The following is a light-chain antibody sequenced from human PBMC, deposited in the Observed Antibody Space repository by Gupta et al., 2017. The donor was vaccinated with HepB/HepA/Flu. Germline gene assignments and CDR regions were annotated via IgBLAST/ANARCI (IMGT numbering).Light chain of an antibody. Sequence: EIVLTQSPVTLSLSPGERATLSCRASQSVSRYLAWYQQKPGQPPSLLVFDASNRATGVPARFSGSGSGTDFTLTISSLEPEDVAVYYCQQRMNWPLTFGGGTMGEIK. CDR3: QQRMNWPLT. J-gene: IGKJ4*01. V-gene: IGKV3-11*01. CDR1: QSVSRY. CDR2: DAS.